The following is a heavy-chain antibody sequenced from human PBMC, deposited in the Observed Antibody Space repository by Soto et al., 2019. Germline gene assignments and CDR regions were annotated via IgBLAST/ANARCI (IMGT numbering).Heavy chain of an antibody. V-gene: IGHV3-23*01. CDR1: GFTFSNYG. D-gene: IGHD2-15*01. CDR3: AKDSPVGVPLLRDLHD. Sequence: GSLRLSCAASGFTFSNYGMSWVRQAPWKGLEWVSVISGSGGSTYYADSVKGRFTLSRDNSKNTVYLQMNSLRAEDTAVYYCAKDSPVGVPLLRDLHDWGQGTLVTVSS. CDR2: ISGSGGST. J-gene: IGHJ1*01.